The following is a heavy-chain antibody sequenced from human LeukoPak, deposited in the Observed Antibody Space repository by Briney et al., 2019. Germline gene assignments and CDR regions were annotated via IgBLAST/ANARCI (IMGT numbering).Heavy chain of an antibody. CDR3: ASRSLIHGDTGPYDQ. J-gene: IGHJ4*02. Sequence: ETLSLTCAVYGGSFSGYYWSWIRQPPGKGLEWIGEINHSGSTNYNPSLKSRVTISVDTSKNQFSLKLRSVTAADTALYYCASRSLIHGDTGPYDQWGQGILVTVSS. CDR2: INHSGST. CDR1: GGSFSGYY. D-gene: IGHD4-17*01. V-gene: IGHV4-34*01.